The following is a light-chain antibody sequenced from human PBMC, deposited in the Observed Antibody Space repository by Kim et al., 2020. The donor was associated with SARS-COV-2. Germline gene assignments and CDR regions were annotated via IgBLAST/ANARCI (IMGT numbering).Light chain of an antibody. CDR1: QSVSSY. CDR2: DAS. CDR3: QQRSNWPT. V-gene: IGKV3-11*01. J-gene: IGKJ5*01. Sequence: SLSPGERATPSCRASQSVSSYLAWYQQNPGQAPRLLIYDASNRATGIPARFSGSGSGTDFTLTISSLEPEDFAVYYCQQRSNWPTFGQGTRLEIK.